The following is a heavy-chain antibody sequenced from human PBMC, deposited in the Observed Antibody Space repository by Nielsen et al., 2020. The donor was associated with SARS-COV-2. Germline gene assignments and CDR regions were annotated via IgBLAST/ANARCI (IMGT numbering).Heavy chain of an antibody. J-gene: IGHJ6*02. D-gene: IGHD3-22*01. CDR2: INWNGGST. V-gene: IGHV3-20*04. CDR3: AREAYYYDSSGYYERTGYYYYYGMDV. Sequence: GESLKISCAASGFTFDDYGMSWVRQAPGKGLEWVSGINWNGGSTGYADSVKGRFTISRDNSKNTLYLQMNSLRAEDTAVYYCAREAYYYDSSGYYERTGYYYYYGMDVWGQGTTVTVSS. CDR1: GFTFDDYG.